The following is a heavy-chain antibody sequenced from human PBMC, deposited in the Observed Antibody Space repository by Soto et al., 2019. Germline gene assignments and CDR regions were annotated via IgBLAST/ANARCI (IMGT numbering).Heavy chain of an antibody. V-gene: IGHV3-74*01. J-gene: IGHJ5*02. D-gene: IGHD4-4*01. Sequence: EVQLVESGGGLVQPGGSLRLSCAASGFTCSRYWMHWVRQAPGEGLMWVSRINSDGSMTSYADSVKGRFTISRDNAKNTVYLHMNRLRAEDTARYYCVRGKDQYNTLTYSYYDQWGQGTLVTVSS. CDR1: GFTCSRYW. CDR2: INSDGSMT. CDR3: VRGKDQYNTLTYSYYDQ.